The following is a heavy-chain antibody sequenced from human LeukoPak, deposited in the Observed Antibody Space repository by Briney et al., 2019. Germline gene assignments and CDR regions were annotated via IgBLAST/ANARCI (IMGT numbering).Heavy chain of an antibody. CDR2: IKQDGSEK. D-gene: IGHD6-13*01. V-gene: IGHV3-7*01. CDR1: GFTFSTYW. Sequence: GGSLRLSCAASGFTFSTYWMSWVRQAPGKGLEWVANIKQDGSEKYYVDSVKGRFTISGDNAKNSLYLQMNSLRAEDTAMYYCARDSAGNDYWGQGTLVTVSS. CDR3: ARDSAGNDY. J-gene: IGHJ4*02.